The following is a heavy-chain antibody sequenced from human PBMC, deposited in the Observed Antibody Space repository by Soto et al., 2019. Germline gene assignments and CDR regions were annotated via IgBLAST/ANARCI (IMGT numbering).Heavy chain of an antibody. V-gene: IGHV4-59*08. CDR3: ARHLPGRFPGQDY. Sequence: SETLSLTCTVSGDSISAYFWSWIRQPPGKGLDWIGQLSFSGSTSYSPSLKSRVSISVETSKNQFSLRLSSVTAADTAVYYCARHLPGRFPGQDYWGQGTLVTVSS. CDR2: LSFSGST. J-gene: IGHJ4*02. CDR1: GDSISAYF. D-gene: IGHD2-15*01.